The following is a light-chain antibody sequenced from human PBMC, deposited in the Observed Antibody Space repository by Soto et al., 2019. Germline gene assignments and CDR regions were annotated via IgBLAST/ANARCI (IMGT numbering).Light chain of an antibody. J-gene: IGKJ1*01. CDR3: QYYTGHLWT. CDR1: QTIYSW. V-gene: IGKV1-5*01. Sequence: DIQMTQFPSTLPAAVGDRVTITCRASQTIYSWLAWYQQKPGEAPKLLIYDASTLQTGVPSRFKGSGSGTDFTLTISRLQPDDFATYYCQYYTGHLWTFGQGTKVESK. CDR2: DAS.